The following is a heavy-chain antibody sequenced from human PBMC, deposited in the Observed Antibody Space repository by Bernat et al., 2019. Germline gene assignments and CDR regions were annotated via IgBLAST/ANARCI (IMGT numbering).Heavy chain of an antibody. CDR3: TTGLMAEEYYYYYYGMDV. J-gene: IGHJ6*02. Sequence: EVQLVESGGGLVKPGGSLRLSCAASGFTFSNAWMSWVRQAPGKGLEWVGRIKSKTDGGTTDYAAPVKGRFTISRDDSKNTLYLQMNSLKTEDTAVYYCTTGLMAEEYYYYYYGMDVWGQGTTVTVSS. CDR2: IKSKTDGGTT. V-gene: IGHV3-15*01. CDR1: GFTFSNAW. D-gene: IGHD2-8*01.